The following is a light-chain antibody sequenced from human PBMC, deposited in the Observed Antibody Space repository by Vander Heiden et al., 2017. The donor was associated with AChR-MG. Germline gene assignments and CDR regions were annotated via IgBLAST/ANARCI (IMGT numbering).Light chain of an antibody. CDR3: NSRDKSGSHLV. V-gene: IGLV3-19*01. CDR2: GKN. CDR1: GLRSYY. Sequence: SSELTQDPAMSVALGQTVTITCQGDGLRSYYTNWYQQKPGQAPVIVIYGKNNRPSGIPDRFSGSKSGNRASLTISGAQAEDEADYYCNSRDKSGSHLVFGGGTKLTGL. J-gene: IGLJ2*01.